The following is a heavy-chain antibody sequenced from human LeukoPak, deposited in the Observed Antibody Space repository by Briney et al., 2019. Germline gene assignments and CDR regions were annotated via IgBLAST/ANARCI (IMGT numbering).Heavy chain of an antibody. CDR3: ARAYSSSSGRDAFDS. CDR2: ISSSSSTI. V-gene: IGHV3-48*02. J-gene: IGHJ3*02. D-gene: IGHD6-6*01. Sequence: GGSLRLSCAASGFTLSSYSMNWVRQAPGKGLEWVSYISSSSSTIYYADSVKGRFTISRDNAKNSLYLQMNSLRDEDTAVYYCARAYSSSSGRDAFDSWGLGTLVTVSS. CDR1: GFTLSSYS.